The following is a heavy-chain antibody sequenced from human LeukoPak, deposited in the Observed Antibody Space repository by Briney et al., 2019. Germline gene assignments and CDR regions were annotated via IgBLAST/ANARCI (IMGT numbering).Heavy chain of an antibody. CDR1: GGSTNDTIYQ. Sequence: PSETLSLTCSVSGGSTNDTIYQWGWIRQPPGKGLEWIGSMHYSGTTYYNPSLKSRVTMSVDTSNNQFSLTLSSVTAADTAVYYCARLPIYMCYYMDFYYMDVWGKGSTVTVSS. V-gene: IGHV4-39*01. CDR2: MHYSGTT. D-gene: IGHD1-26*01. J-gene: IGHJ6*03. CDR3: ARLPIYMCYYMDFYYMDV.